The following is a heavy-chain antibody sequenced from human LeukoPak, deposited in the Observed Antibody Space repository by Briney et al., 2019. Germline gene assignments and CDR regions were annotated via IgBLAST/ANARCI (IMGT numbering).Heavy chain of an antibody. V-gene: IGHV1-18*01. CDR2: IYPNTGNT. D-gene: IGHD5-18*01. CDR1: GYTFSNYG. Sequence: VASVKVSCKASGYTFSNYGITWVRQAPGQGLEWMAWIYPNTGNTNYEQKFQGRVTMTIDTSTSTVYMEVRSLRSDDTAVYYCARDRVTSHTDAFDIWGQGTMVTVSS. CDR3: ARDRVTSHTDAFDI. J-gene: IGHJ3*02.